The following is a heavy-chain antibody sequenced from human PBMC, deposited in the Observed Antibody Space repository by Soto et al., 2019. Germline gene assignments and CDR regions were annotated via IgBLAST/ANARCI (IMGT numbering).Heavy chain of an antibody. Sequence: ESGGGLVQPGGSLRLSCAPSGFTFSSYEMNWVRQATGKGLEWVSYISSSGTTIYYADTVKGRFTIARDNAKNSLYLRMSSLRAEDTAVYHCASRHCSSASCYLPFDPWGQGTLVTVSS. J-gene: IGHJ5*02. CDR3: ASRHCSSASCYLPFDP. V-gene: IGHV3-48*03. D-gene: IGHD2-2*01. CDR1: GFTFSSYE. CDR2: ISSSGTTI.